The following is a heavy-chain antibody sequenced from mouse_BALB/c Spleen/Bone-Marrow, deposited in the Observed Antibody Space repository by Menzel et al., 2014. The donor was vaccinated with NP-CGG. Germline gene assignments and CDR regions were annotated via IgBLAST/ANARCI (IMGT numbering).Heavy chain of an antibody. CDR2: IAPGNGNT. V-gene: IGHV14-3*02. CDR3: VRSPGEENY. J-gene: IGHJ3*01. CDR1: GFNIKDAY. Sequence: AQLQQSGAELVKPGASVKLSCTASGFNIKDAYMHWMKQRPEQGLEWIGRIAPGNGNTQYDPKFQGKATITADTSSNTTSLHLISLTTEDTAVYYCVRSPGEENYWGQGTLVTVSA.